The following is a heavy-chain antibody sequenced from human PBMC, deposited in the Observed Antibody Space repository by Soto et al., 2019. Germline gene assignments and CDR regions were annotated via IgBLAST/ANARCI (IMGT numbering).Heavy chain of an antibody. V-gene: IGHV3-23*01. CDR2: ISGSGGST. CDR1: GFTFSSYA. D-gene: IGHD3-3*01. CDR3: AKDRGFGVVIPGHYFDY. J-gene: IGHJ4*02. Sequence: GGSLRLSCAASGFTFSSYAMSWVRQAPGKGLEWVSAISGSGGSTYYADSVKGRFTISRDNSKNTLYLQMNSLRAEDTAVYYCAKDRGFGVVIPGHYFDYWGQGTLVTVSS.